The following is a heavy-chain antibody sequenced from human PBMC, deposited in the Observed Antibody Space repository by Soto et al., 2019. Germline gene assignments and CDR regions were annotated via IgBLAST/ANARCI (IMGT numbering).Heavy chain of an antibody. D-gene: IGHD6-6*01. J-gene: IGHJ4*02. Sequence: GASVKVSCKASGFTFTSSAVQWVGQARGQRLEWIGWIVVGSGNTNHAQKFQERVTITRDMSTSTAYMELSSLRSEDTAVYYCAAVPYSSSYYFDYWGQGTLVTV. V-gene: IGHV1-58*01. CDR2: IVVGSGNT. CDR1: GFTFTSSA. CDR3: AAVPYSSSYYFDY.